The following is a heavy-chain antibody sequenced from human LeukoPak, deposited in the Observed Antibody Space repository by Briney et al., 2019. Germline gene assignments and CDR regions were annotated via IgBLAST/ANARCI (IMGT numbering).Heavy chain of an antibody. CDR3: AREIAVAIDY. CDR1: GYTFTSYY. D-gene: IGHD6-19*01. Sequence: GASVKVSCKASGYTFTSYYMHWVRQDPGQGLEWMGIINPSGGSTGYAQKFQGRVTMTRDTSTSTVYMELSSLRSEDTAVYYCAREIAVAIDYWGQGTLVTVSS. CDR2: INPSGGST. J-gene: IGHJ4*02. V-gene: IGHV1-46*01.